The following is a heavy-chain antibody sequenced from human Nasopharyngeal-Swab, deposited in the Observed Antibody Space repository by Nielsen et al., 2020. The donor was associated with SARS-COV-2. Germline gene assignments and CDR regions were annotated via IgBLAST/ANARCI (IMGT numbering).Heavy chain of an antibody. V-gene: IGHV3-7*01. CDR2: IKQDGSEK. D-gene: IGHD5-18*01. Sequence: ESLKISCAASGFTFSSYWMSWVRQAPGKGLEWVANIKQDGSEKYYVDSVKGRFTISRDNAKNSLYLQMNSLRAEDTAVYYCARYSYGYHYYYYMDVWGKGTTVTVSS. CDR1: GFTFSSYW. CDR3: ARYSYGYHYYYYMDV. J-gene: IGHJ6*03.